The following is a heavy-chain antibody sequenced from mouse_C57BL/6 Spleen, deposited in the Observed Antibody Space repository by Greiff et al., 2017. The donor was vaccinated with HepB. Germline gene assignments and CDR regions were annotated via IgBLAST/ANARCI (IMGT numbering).Heavy chain of an antibody. D-gene: IGHD2-1*01. CDR3: TRAYGNYGGIFDY. CDR1: GFTFSSYA. V-gene: IGHV5-9-1*02. CDR2: ISSGGDYI. Sequence: EVHLVESGEGLVKPGGSLKLSCAASGFTFSSYAMSWVRQTPEKRLEWVAYISSGGDYIYYADTVKGRFTISRDNARNTLYLQMSSLKSEDTAMYYCTRAYGNYGGIFDYWGQGTTLTVAS. J-gene: IGHJ2*01.